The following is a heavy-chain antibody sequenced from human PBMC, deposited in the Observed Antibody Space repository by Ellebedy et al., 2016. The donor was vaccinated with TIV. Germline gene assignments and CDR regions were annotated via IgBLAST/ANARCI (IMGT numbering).Heavy chain of an antibody. CDR2: IYYGWTT. Sequence: SETLSLTCTVSGGSISSFYWTWIRQSPGKGLEWIGHIYYGWTTDYNPSLQRRVSISVDTSNNQFSLRLSSVTASDTAVYYCARRSALIDAFAVWGQGTVVTVSS. CDR1: GGSISSFY. V-gene: IGHV4-59*08. CDR3: ARRSALIDAFAV. D-gene: IGHD2-15*01. J-gene: IGHJ3*01.